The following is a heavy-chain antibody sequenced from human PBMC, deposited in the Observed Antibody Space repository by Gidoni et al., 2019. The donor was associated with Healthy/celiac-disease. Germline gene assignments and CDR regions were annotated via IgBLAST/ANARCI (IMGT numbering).Heavy chain of an antibody. V-gene: IGHV4-39*07. Sequence: QLQLQESGPGLVKHSETLSLTCTVSGGSISSSSSYWGWIRQPPRKGLEWIGSIYYMGSTYYDPSLKGRVTISVDTSKNQFSLKLSSVTAEDTAVYYCARSDMLRLGELSPDYWGQGTLVTVSA. CDR1: GGSISSSSSY. J-gene: IGHJ4*02. CDR2: IYYMGST. CDR3: ARSDMLRLGELSPDY. D-gene: IGHD3-16*02.